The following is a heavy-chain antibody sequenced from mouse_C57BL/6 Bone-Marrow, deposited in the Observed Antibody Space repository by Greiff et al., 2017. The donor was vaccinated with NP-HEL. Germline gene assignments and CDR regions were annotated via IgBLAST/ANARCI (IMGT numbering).Heavy chain of an antibody. Sequence: VQLVESGAELVRPGASVKLSCKASGYTFTDYYINWVKQRPGQGLEWIARIYPGSGNTYYNEKFKGKATLTAEKSSSTAYMQLSSLTSEDSAVYFCARKGYGGFAYWGQGTLVTVSA. V-gene: IGHV1-76*01. D-gene: IGHD1-1*02. CDR3: ARKGYGGFAY. J-gene: IGHJ3*01. CDR1: GYTFTDYY. CDR2: IYPGSGNT.